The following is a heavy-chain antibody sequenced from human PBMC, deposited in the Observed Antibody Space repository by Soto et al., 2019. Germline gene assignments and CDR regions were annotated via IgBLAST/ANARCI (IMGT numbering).Heavy chain of an antibody. J-gene: IGHJ3*02. CDR1: GFAFSSHP. CDR3: ARRAFGSSRSFDI. Sequence: GGSLRLSCTGSGFAFSSHPMSWVRQAPERGLEWVSGISDGGDLTYNADSVRGRFTISRDNSKNTLFLQMNSLRVEDTAVYYCARRAFGSSRSFDIWGQGTRVTVSS. V-gene: IGHV3-23*01. CDR2: ISDGGDLT. D-gene: IGHD6-6*01.